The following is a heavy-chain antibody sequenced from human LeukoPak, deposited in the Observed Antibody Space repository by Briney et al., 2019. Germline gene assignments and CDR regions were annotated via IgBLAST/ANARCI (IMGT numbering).Heavy chain of an antibody. D-gene: IGHD2-2*01. CDR2: IYASGCT. V-gene: IGHV4-4*07. CDR1: GGSISSCY. CDR3: ARDAHCSSTSCSVDY. J-gene: IGHJ4*02. Sequence: SETLSLTCTVSGGSISSCYWTWIRQPAGKGLEWIGRIYASGCTDYNPSLKSRVTMSVDTSKNQFSLKVTSVTAADTAVYYCARDAHCSSTSCSVDYWGQGTLVTVSS.